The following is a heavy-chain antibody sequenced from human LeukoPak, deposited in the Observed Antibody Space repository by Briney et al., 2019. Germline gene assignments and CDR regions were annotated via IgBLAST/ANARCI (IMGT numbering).Heavy chain of an antibody. CDR2: ISSSSSII. D-gene: IGHD3-9*01. J-gene: IGHJ5*02. Sequence: GGSLRLSCAASGFTFSSHSMNWVRQTPGKGLEWISYISSSSSIIRYADSVKGRFTISRDDAKNSLYLQMNSLRAEDTAIYYCAKVPRQHDNWFDPWGQGTLVTVSS. CDR1: GFTFSSHS. CDR3: AKVPRQHDNWFDP. V-gene: IGHV3-48*01.